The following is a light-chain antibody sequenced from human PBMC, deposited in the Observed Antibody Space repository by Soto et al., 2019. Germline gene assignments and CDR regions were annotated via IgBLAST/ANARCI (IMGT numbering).Light chain of an antibody. V-gene: IGLV2-11*01. J-gene: IGLJ2*01. CDR1: SSDVGGYNY. Sequence: QSVLTQPRSVSGSPGQSVTISCTGTSSDVGGYNYVSWYQHHPGKAPKLMIYDVSKRPSGVPDRFSGSKSGNTASLTISGLQDEDEADYHCFSYAGSSTLGVFGGGTKLTVL. CDR3: FSYAGSSTLGV. CDR2: DVS.